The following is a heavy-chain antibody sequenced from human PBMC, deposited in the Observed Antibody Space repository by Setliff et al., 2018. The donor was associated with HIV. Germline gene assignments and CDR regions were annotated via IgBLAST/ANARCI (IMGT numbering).Heavy chain of an antibody. Sequence: PSETLSLTCTVSGDSVSSRSYYWSWIRQPPGKGLEWIGYIYYSGSTNYNPSFNSRVTMSVDTSKNQFSLRLTSVTAADTAMYHCARDRSSGWSKDWFDTWGQGILVTVSS. V-gene: IGHV4-61*01. CDR3: ARDRSSGWSKDWFDT. J-gene: IGHJ5*02. D-gene: IGHD6-19*01. CDR1: GDSVSSRSYY. CDR2: IYYSGST.